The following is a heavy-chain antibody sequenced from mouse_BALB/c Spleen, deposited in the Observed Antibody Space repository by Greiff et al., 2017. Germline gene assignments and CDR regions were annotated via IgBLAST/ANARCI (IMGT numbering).Heavy chain of an antibody. CDR2: IYPGNSDT. CDR3: TREGDYDGAMDY. D-gene: IGHD2-4*01. CDR1: GYTFTSYW. Sequence: EVQLQQSGTVLARPGASVKMSCKASGYTFTSYWMHWVKQRPGQGLEWIGAIYPGNSDTSYNQKFKGKAKLTAVTSTSTAYMELSSLTNEDSAVYYCTREGDYDGAMDYWGQGTSVTVSS. J-gene: IGHJ4*01. V-gene: IGHV1-5*01.